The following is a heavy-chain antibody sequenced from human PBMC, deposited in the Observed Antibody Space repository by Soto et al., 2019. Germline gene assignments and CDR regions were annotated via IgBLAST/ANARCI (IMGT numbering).Heavy chain of an antibody. D-gene: IGHD4-17*01. CDR3: ARTGRKGLPWPLDNWFDH. CDR2: IYPGDSDT. CDR1: GYSFTSYW. J-gene: IGHJ5*02. V-gene: IGHV5-51*01. Sequence: PGESLKISCKGSGYSFTSYWIGWVRQMPGKGLEWMGIIYPGDSDTRYSPSLQGQVTISADKSISSAYLQWRSLKASDNAMYYCARTGRKGLPWPLDNWFDHWGQGTLVTVSS.